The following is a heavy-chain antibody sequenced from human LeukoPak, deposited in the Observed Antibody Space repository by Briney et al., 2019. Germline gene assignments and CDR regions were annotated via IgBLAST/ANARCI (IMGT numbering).Heavy chain of an antibody. V-gene: IGHV7-4-1*02. J-gene: IGHJ5*02. CDR1: GYTFTSYA. D-gene: IGHD3-3*01. CDR2: INTNTGNP. Sequence: ASVKVSCKASGYTFTSYAMNWVRQAPGQGLEWMGWINTNTGNPTYAQGFTGRFVFSLDTSVSTAYLQISSLKAEDTAVYYCARDPTYYDFWSGYYTPHDWFDPWGQGTLVTVAS. CDR3: ARDPTYYDFWSGYYTPHDWFDP.